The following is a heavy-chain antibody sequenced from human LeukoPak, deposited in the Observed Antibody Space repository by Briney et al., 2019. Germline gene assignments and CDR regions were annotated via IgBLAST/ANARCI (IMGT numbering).Heavy chain of an antibody. D-gene: IGHD2-2*02. Sequence: PSETLSLTCTVSGGSISSYYWSWIRQPPGQGLEWIGYIYYSGSTNYNPSLKSRVTISVDTSKNQFSLKLSSVTAADTAVYYCARASGYCSSTSCYTGIDYWGQGTLVTVSS. J-gene: IGHJ4*02. CDR1: GGSISSYY. CDR3: ARASGYCSSTSCYTGIDY. CDR2: IYYSGST. V-gene: IGHV4-59*01.